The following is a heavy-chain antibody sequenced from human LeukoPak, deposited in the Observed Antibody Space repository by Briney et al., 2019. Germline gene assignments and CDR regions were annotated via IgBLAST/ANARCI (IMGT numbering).Heavy chain of an antibody. CDR3: ARDKSHDYGDYDY. V-gene: IGHV1-2*02. Sequence: ASVKVSRKASGYTFTGYYMHWVRQAPGQGLEWMGWINPNSGGTNYAQKFQGRVTMTRDTSISTAYMELSRLRSDDTAVYYCARDKSHDYGDYDYWGQGTLVTVSS. J-gene: IGHJ4*02. CDR1: GYTFTGYY. D-gene: IGHD4-17*01. CDR2: INPNSGGT.